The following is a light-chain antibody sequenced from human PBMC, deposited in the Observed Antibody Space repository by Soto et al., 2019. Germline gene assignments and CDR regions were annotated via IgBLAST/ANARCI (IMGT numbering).Light chain of an antibody. J-gene: IGKJ5*01. Sequence: DIQMTQSPSTLSASVGDRVTITCRASQNIERWLAWYQQKPGKAPKLLLYDVSSLESGVPSRFSGSGSGTEFILTINGLQPDDFATYFCHSRAFGQGTRLEIK. CDR2: DVS. CDR1: QNIERW. V-gene: IGKV1-5*01. CDR3: HSRA.